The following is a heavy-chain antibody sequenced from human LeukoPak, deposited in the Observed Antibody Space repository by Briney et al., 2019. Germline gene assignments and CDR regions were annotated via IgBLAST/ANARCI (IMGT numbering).Heavy chain of an antibody. D-gene: IGHD3-10*01. CDR3: ARDAEVDYYGSGSSIEGGPDY. CDR2: IKQDGSEK. J-gene: IGHJ4*02. CDR1: GFTFSSYW. V-gene: IGHV3-7*01. Sequence: PGGFLRLSCAASGFTFSSYWMSWVRQAPGKGLEWVANIKQDGSEKYYVDSVKGRFTISRDNAKNSLYLQMNSLRAEDTAVYYCARDAEVDYYGSGSSIEGGPDYWGQGTLVTVSS.